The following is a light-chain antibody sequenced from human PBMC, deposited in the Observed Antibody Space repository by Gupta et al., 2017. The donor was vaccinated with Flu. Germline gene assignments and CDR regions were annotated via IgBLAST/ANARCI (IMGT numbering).Light chain of an antibody. Sequence: QSVLTQPPSASGTSGQRVTISCSGRCSNIGGNTVNWYQQLPGTAPKPLIYRNNQRPSGVSDRFSGSKSGTSASLAISGLQSEDEADYFCAAWDDSLNSWVFGGGTKLTVL. V-gene: IGLV1-44*01. CDR2: RNN. CDR1: CSNIGGNT. J-gene: IGLJ3*02. CDR3: AAWDDSLNSWV.